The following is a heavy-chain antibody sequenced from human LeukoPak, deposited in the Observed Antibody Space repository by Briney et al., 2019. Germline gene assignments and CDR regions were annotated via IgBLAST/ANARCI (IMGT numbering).Heavy chain of an antibody. J-gene: IGHJ4*02. V-gene: IGHV3-48*01. CDR3: AREAYDDYSSDY. D-gene: IGHD4-17*01. Sequence: GGSLRLSCAASGFTFSRYSMNWVCQAPGKGLEWISYISSSSITIYYADSVKGRFTISRDNARNSLYLQMNSLRAEDTAVYYCAREAYDDYSSDYWGQGILVTVSS. CDR2: ISSSSITI. CDR1: GFTFSRYS.